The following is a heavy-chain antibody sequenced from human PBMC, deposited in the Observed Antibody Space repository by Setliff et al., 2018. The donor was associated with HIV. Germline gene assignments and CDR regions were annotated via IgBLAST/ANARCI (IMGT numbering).Heavy chain of an antibody. V-gene: IGHV4-61*09. CDR2: IYSTGGT. J-gene: IGHJ2*01. CDR3: ARAAYSGTYVWEPATDL. D-gene: IGHD1-26*01. Sequence: SETLSLTCSVSGGSIRSGSYYWSWIRQPAGKGLEWIGHIYSTGGTRYNPSLESRLTILVDTSRNQFSLNLSSVTAADTAVYFCARAAYSGTYVWEPATDLWGRGTLVTVSS. CDR1: GGSIRSGSYY.